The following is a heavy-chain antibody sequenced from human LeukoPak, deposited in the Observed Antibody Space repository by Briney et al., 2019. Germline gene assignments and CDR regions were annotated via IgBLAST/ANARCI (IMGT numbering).Heavy chain of an antibody. Sequence: PGGSLRLSCAASGFTFSSYEMNWVRQAPGKGLEWVANIKQDGSEKYYVDSVKGRFTISRDNAKNTLYLQMNSLRAEDTAVYYCARGTASDYWGQGTLVTVSS. J-gene: IGHJ4*02. V-gene: IGHV3-7*01. CDR2: IKQDGSEK. CDR3: ARGTASDY. CDR1: GFTFSSYE.